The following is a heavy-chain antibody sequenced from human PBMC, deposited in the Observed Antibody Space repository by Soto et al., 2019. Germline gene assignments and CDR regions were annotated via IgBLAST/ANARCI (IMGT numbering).Heavy chain of an antibody. Sequence: GGSLRLSCAASGFTFSSYGMHWVRQAPGKGLEWVAVISYDGSNKYYADSVKGRFTISRDNSKNTLYLQMNSLRAEDTAVYYCAKDHGRYSNYLYYFDYWGQGTLVTVSS. CDR1: GFTFSSYG. CDR2: ISYDGSNK. J-gene: IGHJ4*02. V-gene: IGHV3-30*18. CDR3: AKDHGRYSNYLYYFDY. D-gene: IGHD4-4*01.